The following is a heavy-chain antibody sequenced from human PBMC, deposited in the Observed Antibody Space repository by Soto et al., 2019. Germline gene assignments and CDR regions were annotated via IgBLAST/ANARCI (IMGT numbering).Heavy chain of an antibody. CDR2: IKGEADGGTT. D-gene: IGHD3-22*01. CDR3: TTGLSNGYYNFDY. Sequence: GESLRLSCAASAFTFRNARMSVVRQAPGKGLEWVGRIKGEADGGTTDYAAPVKGRITISRDHSKDTLYLQMNSLKTEDTAVYYCTTGLSNGYYNFDYWGHGT. J-gene: IGHJ4*01. CDR1: AFTFRNAR. V-gene: IGHV3-15*01.